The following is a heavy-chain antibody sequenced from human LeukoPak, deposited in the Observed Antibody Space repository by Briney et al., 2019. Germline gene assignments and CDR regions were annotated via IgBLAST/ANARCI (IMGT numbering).Heavy chain of an antibody. CDR2: ISGSGGST. J-gene: IGHJ4*02. CDR3: ANQGYYYDSSGYLLDPYYFDY. Sequence: GGSLRLSCAASGFTFSSYAMSWGRQAPGKGLEWVSAISGSGGSTYYADSVKGRFTISRDNSKNTLYLQMNSLRAEDTAVYYCANQGYYYDSSGYLLDPYYFDYWGQGTLVTVSS. V-gene: IGHV3-23*01. CDR1: GFTFSSYA. D-gene: IGHD3-22*01.